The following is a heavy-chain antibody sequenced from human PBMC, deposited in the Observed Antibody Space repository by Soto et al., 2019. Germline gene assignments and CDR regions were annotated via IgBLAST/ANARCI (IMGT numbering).Heavy chain of an antibody. V-gene: IGHV3-33*01. CDR1: GFTFSSYG. D-gene: IGHD3-3*01. CDR3: ARDRSPIFGVAKGSYMDV. J-gene: IGHJ6*03. CDR2: IWYDGSNK. Sequence: GGSLRLSCAASGFTFSSYGMHWVRQAPGKGLEWVAVIWYDGSNKYYADSVKGRFTISRDNSKNTLYLQMNSLRAEDTAVYYCARDRSPIFGVAKGSYMDVWGKGTTVTVSS.